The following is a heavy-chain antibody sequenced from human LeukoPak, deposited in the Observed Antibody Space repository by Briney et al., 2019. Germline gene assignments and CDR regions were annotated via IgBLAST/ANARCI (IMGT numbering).Heavy chain of an antibody. CDR2: IYSSGST. CDR1: GFTVSSNY. D-gene: IGHD5-12*01. CDR3: ARATRAVPFDY. Sequence: VGSLRLSCAASGFTVSSNYMSWVRQAPGKGLEWVSVIYSSGSTYYADSVKGRFTISRDNSKNTLYLQMNSLRAEDTAVYYCARATRAVPFDYWGQGTLVTVSS. J-gene: IGHJ4*02. V-gene: IGHV3-66*02.